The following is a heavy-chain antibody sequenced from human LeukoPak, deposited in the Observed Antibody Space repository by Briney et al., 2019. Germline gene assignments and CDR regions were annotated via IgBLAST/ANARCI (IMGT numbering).Heavy chain of an antibody. CDR1: GYTFTSYG. V-gene: IGHV1-18*01. CDR3: ARVAGLYYDSSGPFDY. D-gene: IGHD3-22*01. CDR2: ISAYNGNT. J-gene: IGHJ4*02. Sequence: ASVKVSCKASGYTFTSYGISWVRQAPGQGLEWMGWISAYNGNTNYAQKLQGRVTMTTDTSTSTAYMELRSLRSDDTAVYYCARVAGLYYDSSGPFDYWGQGTLVTVSS.